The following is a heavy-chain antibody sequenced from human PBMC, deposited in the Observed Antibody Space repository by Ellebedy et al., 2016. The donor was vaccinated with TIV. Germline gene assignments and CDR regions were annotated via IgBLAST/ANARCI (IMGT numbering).Heavy chain of an antibody. D-gene: IGHD1-26*01. CDR3: ASRIVGATAAFDI. Sequence: SETLSLTCTVSGYSISSGYYWGWIRPPPGKGLEWVGSMYHSGSTYYNPSLKSRVTISVDTSKNQFSLKLSSVTAADTAVYYCASRIVGATAAFDIWGQGTMVTVSS. J-gene: IGHJ3*02. CDR1: GYSISSGYY. V-gene: IGHV4-38-2*02. CDR2: MYHSGST.